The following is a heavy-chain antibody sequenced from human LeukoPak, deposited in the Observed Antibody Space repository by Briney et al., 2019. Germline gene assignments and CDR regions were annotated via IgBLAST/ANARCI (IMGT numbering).Heavy chain of an antibody. J-gene: IGHJ5*02. V-gene: IGHV4-59*08. CDR2: IYYSGST. D-gene: IGHD3-10*01. CDR3: ARRSFGERNIPFDP. CDR1: GGCISSYY. Sequence: SETLPLTYTVSGGCISSYYWSWLRQPPRAAREGIGYIYYSGSTNYNPSLKSRVTISVDTSKNQFSLKLSSVTAADTAVYYCARRSFGERNIPFDPWGQGTLVTVSS.